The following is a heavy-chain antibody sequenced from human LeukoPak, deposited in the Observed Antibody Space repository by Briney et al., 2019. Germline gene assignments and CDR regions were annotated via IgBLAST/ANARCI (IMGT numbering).Heavy chain of an antibody. CDR1: GYTFSSYL. CDR3: ARIWAEFELVCDF. V-gene: IGHV1-18*01. Sequence: ASVTVSFKCSGYTFSSYLLSWVRQLPGQGLEWVGWIGVLNSSTDLAQKFKDRATLTTETSTSTTYMELRSLTSDDTALYCCARIWAEFELVCDFWSQGTLVTVSA. D-gene: IGHD3-10*01. CDR2: IGVLNSST. J-gene: IGHJ4*02.